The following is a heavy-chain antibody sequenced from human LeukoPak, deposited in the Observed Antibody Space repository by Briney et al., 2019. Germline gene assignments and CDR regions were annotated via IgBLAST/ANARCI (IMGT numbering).Heavy chain of an antibody. CDR3: ARGGMAAAGRHWFDP. CDR1: GGTFSSYA. D-gene: IGHD6-13*01. V-gene: IGHV1-69*04. J-gene: IGHJ5*02. CDR2: IIPILGIA. Sequence: ASVKVSCKASGGTFSSYAISWVRQAPGQGLEWMGMIIPILGIANYAQKFQGRVTITADKSTSTAYMELSSLRSEDTAVYYCARGGMAAAGRHWFDPWGQGTLVTVSS.